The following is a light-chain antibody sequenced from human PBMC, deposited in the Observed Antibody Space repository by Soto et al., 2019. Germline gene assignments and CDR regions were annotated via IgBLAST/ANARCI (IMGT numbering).Light chain of an antibody. Sequence: QSVLTQPPSLSGTPGQRVTISCSGSNSNIGRYSVNWYQHFPGTAPKILIYSDDERPSGVPDRFSSSKSGTSASLAISGLQSEDEAEYYCAAWDDNLNGPLFGGGTQLTVL. J-gene: IGLJ3*02. V-gene: IGLV1-44*01. CDR3: AAWDDNLNGPL. CDR2: SDD. CDR1: NSNIGRYS.